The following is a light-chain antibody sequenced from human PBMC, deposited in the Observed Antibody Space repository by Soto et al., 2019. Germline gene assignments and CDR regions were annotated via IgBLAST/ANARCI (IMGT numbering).Light chain of an antibody. CDR1: QDIGTY. V-gene: IGKV1-8*01. Sequence: AIRMTQSPSSFSASTGDRVSITCRATQDIGTYLAWYQQIPGKAPTLLIYDASTLQTGVPSRFSGSGSGTDFTRTISYLQSEDFGTYYCQQFYNYPRTFGQGTKVDIK. CDR2: DAS. CDR3: QQFYNYPRT. J-gene: IGKJ1*01.